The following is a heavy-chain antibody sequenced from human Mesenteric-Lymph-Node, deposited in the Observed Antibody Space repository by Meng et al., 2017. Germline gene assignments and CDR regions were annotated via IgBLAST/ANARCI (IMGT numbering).Heavy chain of an antibody. J-gene: IGHJ3*02. V-gene: IGHV1-69*05. CDR1: GGPFSDYA. CDR2: IIPVLGTT. Sequence: SVKVSCKASGGPFSDYAISWVRLAPGQGLEWMGGIIPVLGTTQYPERFQGRVTIITDESTSTAYMELSSLRSEDTAIYYCARSRSGTSLLDAFDIWGQGTLVTVSS. CDR3: ARSRSGTSLLDAFDI. D-gene: IGHD2-2*01.